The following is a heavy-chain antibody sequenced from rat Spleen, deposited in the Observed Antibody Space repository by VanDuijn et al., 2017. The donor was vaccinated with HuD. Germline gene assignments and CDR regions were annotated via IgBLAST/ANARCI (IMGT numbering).Heavy chain of an antibody. CDR2: IWGDGST. CDR1: GFSLTNYG. J-gene: IGHJ4*01. V-gene: IGHV2S75*01. Sequence: QVQLKESGPVLVQASETLSLTCTVSGFSLTNYGVIWVRQSPGKGLEWMGIIWGDGSTDYISALKSRLSISRDTSKRQVFLKMNSLQTDDTAIYYCTRDLPATYVMDVWGQGASVTVSS. CDR3: TRDLPATYVMDV.